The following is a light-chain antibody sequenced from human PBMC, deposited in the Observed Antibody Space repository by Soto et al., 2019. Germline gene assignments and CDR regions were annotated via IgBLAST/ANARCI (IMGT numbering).Light chain of an antibody. CDR3: SSYATSGTPYV. J-gene: IGLJ1*01. CDR2: DVS. Sequence: QSALTQPASVSGSPGQSITISCTGTSSDVGGHNYVSWYQQHPGKAPKLMIYDVSNRPSGVSNRFSGSKSDNTASLTISGLQAEDEADYYCSSYATSGTPYVFATGTKVTVL. CDR1: SSDVGGHNY. V-gene: IGLV2-14*01.